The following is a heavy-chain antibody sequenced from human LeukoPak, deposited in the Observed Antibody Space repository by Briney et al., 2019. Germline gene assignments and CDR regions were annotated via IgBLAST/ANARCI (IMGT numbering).Heavy chain of an antibody. CDR2: ISGSGGST. J-gene: IGHJ4*02. CDR1: GFTFSSYA. Sequence: PGGSLRHSSAAFGFTFSSYAMSWVRQAPGKGLEWVSAISGSGGSTYYADSVKGRFTISRDNSKNTLYLQMNSLRAEDTAVYYCAKGSSSWYYWSQRSLVTVSS. CDR3: AKGSSSWYY. V-gene: IGHV3-23*01. D-gene: IGHD6-13*01.